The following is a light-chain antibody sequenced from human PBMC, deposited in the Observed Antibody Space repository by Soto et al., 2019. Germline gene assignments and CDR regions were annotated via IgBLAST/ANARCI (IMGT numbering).Light chain of an antibody. CDR3: QQYHGYSLT. Sequence: DIQMTQSPSSLSASVGDRVTITCRPSQSIDNFLNWYQQKPGKAPNLLIYAASSLQSGVSSRFSGSGSGTEFILTISGLQPDDFATYYCQQYHGYSLTFGQGTKVEI. CDR1: QSIDNF. V-gene: IGKV1-39*01. J-gene: IGKJ1*01. CDR2: AAS.